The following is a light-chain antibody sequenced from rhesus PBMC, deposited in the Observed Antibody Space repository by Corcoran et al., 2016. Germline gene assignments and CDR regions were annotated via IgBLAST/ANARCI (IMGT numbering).Light chain of an antibody. CDR2: KAS. CDR1: KSVNNY. J-gene: IGKJ3*01. Sequence: DIQMTQSPSSLSASLGDRVSITCRASKSVNNYLNWYQQKPGKAPQLLIFKASTLESGVPSRFSCSGAGTDYNLTISSLQPEDLATYYCQHAYGTPFTFGPGTKLEIK. V-gene: IGKV1-74*01. CDR3: QHAYGTPFT.